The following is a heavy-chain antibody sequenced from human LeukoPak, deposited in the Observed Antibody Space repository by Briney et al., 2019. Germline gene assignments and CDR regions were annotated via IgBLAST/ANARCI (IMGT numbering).Heavy chain of an antibody. J-gene: IGHJ4*02. CDR3: TTELDIRPNHY. D-gene: IGHD3-22*01. CDR1: GFTFSDSW. V-gene: IGHV3-15*01. Sequence: GGSLRLSCAASGFTFSDSWMNWVRQAPGEGLEWVGRIKRKSDGGTTDYAAPVKGRFTISRDDSKNTLYLQMNSLKSEDTAVYYCTTELDIRPNHYWGQGTLVTVSS. CDR2: IKRKSDGGTT.